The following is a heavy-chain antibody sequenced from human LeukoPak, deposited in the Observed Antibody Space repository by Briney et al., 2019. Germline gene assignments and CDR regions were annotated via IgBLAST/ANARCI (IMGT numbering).Heavy chain of an antibody. CDR3: ARDSIAAAPDAFDI. CDR2: IYYSGST. Sequence: SETLSLTCTVSGGSISRYYRSWIRQPPGKGLEWIGYIYYSGSTNHNTCFKSGVTISVDTSKNQLSLKLSSVTAAETAVYYCARDSIAAAPDAFDIWGQGTMVTVSS. CDR1: GGSISRYY. J-gene: IGHJ3*02. D-gene: IGHD6-13*01. V-gene: IGHV4-59*01.